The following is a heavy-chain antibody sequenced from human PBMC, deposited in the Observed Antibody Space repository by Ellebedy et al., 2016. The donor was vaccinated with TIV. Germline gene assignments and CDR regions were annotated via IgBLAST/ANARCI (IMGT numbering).Heavy chain of an antibody. CDR3: AVTTGTATTSRFEY. V-gene: IGHV3-11*01. CDR1: GFTFSDYY. Sequence: GESLKISXAASGFTFSDYYMSWIRQAPGKGLEWVSYISSSGSTIYYADSVKGRFTISRDNSKNTLYLQMNSLRADDTAVYYCAVTTGTATTSRFEYWGQGILVIVSS. CDR2: ISSSGSTI. J-gene: IGHJ4*02. D-gene: IGHD1-1*01.